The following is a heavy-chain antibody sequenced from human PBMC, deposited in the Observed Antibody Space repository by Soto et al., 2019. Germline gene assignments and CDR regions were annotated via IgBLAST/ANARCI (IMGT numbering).Heavy chain of an antibody. CDR1: GGSISNYY. J-gene: IGHJ4*02. CDR2: IYYSGST. V-gene: IGHV4-39*01. Sequence: SETLSLTCTVSGGSISNYYWGWIRQPPGKGLEWIGSIYYSGSTYYNPSLKSRVTISVDTSKNQFSLNLRSVTAADTAVYYCARQIYDFVWGTYRPFYFDYWGQGTLVTVSS. D-gene: IGHD3-16*02. CDR3: ARQIYDFVWGTYRPFYFDY.